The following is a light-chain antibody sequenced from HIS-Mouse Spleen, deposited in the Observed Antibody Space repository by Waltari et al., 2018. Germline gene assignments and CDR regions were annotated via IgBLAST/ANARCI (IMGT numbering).Light chain of an antibody. CDR3: CSYAGSSTWV. J-gene: IGLJ3*02. CDR2: EGS. V-gene: IGLV2-23*01. CDR1: SSDVGRYNL. Sequence: QSALTQPASVSGSPGQSITISCTGTSSDVGRYNLVCLYQQPPGNAPKLMIYEGSKRPSGVSNRFSGSKAGNTASLTISGLQAEEEADYYCCSYAGSSTWVFGGGTKLTVL.